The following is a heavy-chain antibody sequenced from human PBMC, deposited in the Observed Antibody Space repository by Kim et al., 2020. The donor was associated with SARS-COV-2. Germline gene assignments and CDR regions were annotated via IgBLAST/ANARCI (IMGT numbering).Heavy chain of an antibody. J-gene: IGHJ4*02. CDR2: IGGSGRT. CDR1: GFTFSTYA. V-gene: IGHV3-23*01. D-gene: IGHD1-1*01. CDR3: AKGGTKTADY. Sequence: GGSLRLSCAASGFTFSTYAMSWVRQAPGKGLEWFSTIGGSGRTFYGDSVKGRFTISRDNSKNTVYLQMNSLRAEDTAVYYCAKGGTKTADYWGQGTLVTV.